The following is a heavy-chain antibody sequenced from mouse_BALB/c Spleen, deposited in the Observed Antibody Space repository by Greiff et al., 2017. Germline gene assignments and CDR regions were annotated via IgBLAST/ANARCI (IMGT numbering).Heavy chain of an antibody. Sequence: VQLQQSGAELVKPGASVKLSCTASGFNIKDTYMHWVKQRPEQGLEWIGRIDPANGNTKNDPKFQGKATITANTSSNTAYLQLRNLTSEDTAVYYCARRRYRNSDYDVDYWGQGTTVTVSS. J-gene: IGHJ4*01. CDR3: ARRRYRNSDYDVDY. CDR2: IDPANGNT. CDR1: GFNIKDTY. D-gene: IGHD2-1*01. V-gene: IGHV14-3*02.